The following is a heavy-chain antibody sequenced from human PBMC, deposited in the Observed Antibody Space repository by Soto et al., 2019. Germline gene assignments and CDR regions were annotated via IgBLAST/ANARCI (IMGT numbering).Heavy chain of an antibody. CDR1: GGSISSGGYS. CDR3: ARGSMVRGVTPNDYYGMDV. D-gene: IGHD3-10*01. CDR2: IYYSGST. J-gene: IGHJ6*02. Sequence: SETLSLTRTFSGGSISSGGYSWSWIRQDPGKGLEWIGYIYYSGSTYYNPSLKSRVTISVDTSKNQFSLKLSSVTAADTAVYYCARGSMVRGVTPNDYYGMDVWGQGTTVT. V-gene: IGHV4-31*03.